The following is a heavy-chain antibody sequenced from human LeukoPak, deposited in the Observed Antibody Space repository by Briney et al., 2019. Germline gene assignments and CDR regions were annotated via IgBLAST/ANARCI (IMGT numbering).Heavy chain of an antibody. Sequence: GGSLRLSCAASGFTFDDYAMHWVRQAPGKGLEWVSGISWNSGSIGYADSVKGRFTISRDNAKNSLYLQMNSLRAEDMALYYCAKGDSSGYSELPGLVAFDIWGQGTMVTVSS. D-gene: IGHD3-22*01. J-gene: IGHJ3*02. CDR3: AKGDSSGYSELPGLVAFDI. CDR1: GFTFDDYA. V-gene: IGHV3-9*03. CDR2: ISWNSGSI.